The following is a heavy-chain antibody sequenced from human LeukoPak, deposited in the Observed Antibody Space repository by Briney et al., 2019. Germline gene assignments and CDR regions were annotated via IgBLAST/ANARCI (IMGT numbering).Heavy chain of an antibody. Sequence: PGGSLRLSCAASGFNFATHWMHWVRHAPGKGLLWVARINSDETRRDYADFVKGRFSISRGNSKNTLYLQMNSLRAEDTAVYYCARDHFGTCGRLRWLPRTKDRMDVWGQGTTVTVSS. J-gene: IGHJ6*02. CDR3: ARDHFGTCGRLRWLPRTKDRMDV. CDR2: INSDETRR. CDR1: GFNFATHW. D-gene: IGHD1-1*01. V-gene: IGHV3-74*01.